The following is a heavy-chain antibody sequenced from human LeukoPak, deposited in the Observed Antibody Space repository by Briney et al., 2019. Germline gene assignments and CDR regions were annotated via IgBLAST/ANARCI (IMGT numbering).Heavy chain of an antibody. CDR2: IVPSGIT. Sequence: SETLSLTCTVSGASIRSYYWSWLRQPAGKGLEWIGRIVPSGITNYNPSLESRVTMSVDTSKNQFSLNLKSVTAADTAVYYCAKEGAAPGPDFDYWGQEILVIVSS. D-gene: IGHD6-13*01. CDR1: GASIRSYY. J-gene: IGHJ4*02. V-gene: IGHV4-4*07. CDR3: AKEGAAPGPDFDY.